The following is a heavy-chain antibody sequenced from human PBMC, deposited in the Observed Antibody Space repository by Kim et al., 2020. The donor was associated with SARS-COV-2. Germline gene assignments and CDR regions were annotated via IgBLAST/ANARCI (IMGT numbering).Heavy chain of an antibody. V-gene: IGHV3-48*02. CDR3: ARELLYHYFDY. CDR2: ISSTGTI. J-gene: IGHJ4*02. Sequence: GGSLRLSCAASGFSFSTYSMDWVRQAPGKGPEWVSYISSTGTIKYADSVKDRFTISRDNAKNSPYLQMNSLRDEDKAVYYCARELLYHYFDYWGQGALVT. D-gene: IGHD2-2*02. CDR1: GFSFSTYS.